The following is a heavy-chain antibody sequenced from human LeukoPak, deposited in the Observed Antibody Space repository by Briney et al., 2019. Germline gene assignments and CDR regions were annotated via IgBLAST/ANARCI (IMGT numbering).Heavy chain of an antibody. V-gene: IGHV1-8*01. CDR1: GYTFTSYD. CDR2: MNPNSGNT. D-gene: IGHD6-6*01. Sequence: GASVKVSCKASGYTFTSYDINWVRQATGQGLEWMGWMNPNSGNTGYAQKFQGRVTMTRNTSISTAYMELSSLRSEDTAVYYCARTIAARRPLTYYFDYWGQGTLVTVSS. J-gene: IGHJ4*02. CDR3: ARTIAARRPLTYYFDY.